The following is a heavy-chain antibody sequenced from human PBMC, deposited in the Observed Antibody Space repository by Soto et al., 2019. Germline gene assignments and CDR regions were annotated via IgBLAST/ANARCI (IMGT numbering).Heavy chain of an antibody. D-gene: IGHD2-2*01. CDR1: GGSFSGYY. Sequence: QVQLQQWGAGLLKPSETLSLTCAVYGGSFSGYYWSWIRQPPGKGLEWIGEINHSGSTNYNPSLKSRVTISVDTSKNQFSLKLSSVTAAETAVYYCARLPIVVVPAAMAGTTAKTYYYYMDVWGKGTTVTVSS. V-gene: IGHV4-34*01. CDR3: ARLPIVVVPAAMAGTTAKTYYYYMDV. CDR2: INHSGST. J-gene: IGHJ6*03.